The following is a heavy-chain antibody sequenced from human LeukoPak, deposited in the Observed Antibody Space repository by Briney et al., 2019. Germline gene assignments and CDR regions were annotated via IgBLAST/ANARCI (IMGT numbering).Heavy chain of an antibody. V-gene: IGHV3-30*02. Sequence: GGSLRLSCAASGFTFSSYGMHWVRQAPGKGLEWVAFIRYDGSNKYYADSVKGRFTISRDNSKNTLYLQMNSLRAEDTAVYYCATGFGGFLSLVYMDVWGKGTTVTISS. CDR3: ATGFGGFLSLVYMDV. J-gene: IGHJ6*03. D-gene: IGHD3-10*01. CDR1: GFTFSSYG. CDR2: IRYDGSNK.